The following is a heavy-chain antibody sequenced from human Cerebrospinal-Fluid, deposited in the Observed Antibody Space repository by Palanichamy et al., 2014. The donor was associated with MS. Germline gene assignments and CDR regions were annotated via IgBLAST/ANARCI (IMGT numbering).Heavy chain of an antibody. J-gene: IGHJ6*02. CDR1: GYTFSGYY. V-gene: IGHV1-2*04. Sequence: QVHLVQSGAEAKKPGASVEVSCRASGYTFSGYYMHWVRQAPEQGLEWMGWINPNSGGANYAQNFQGWVTMTRDTSSATAYLELRRLKSDDTALYYCAKGASDSNYAGGMDVWGQGTMVTVSS. CDR2: INPNSGGA. CDR3: AKGASDSNYAGGMDV. D-gene: IGHD4-11*01.